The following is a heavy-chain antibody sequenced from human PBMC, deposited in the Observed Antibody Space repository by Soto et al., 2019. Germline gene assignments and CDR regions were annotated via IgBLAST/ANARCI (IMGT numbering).Heavy chain of an antibody. V-gene: IGHV1-3*01. CDR2: LNPNNGDT. CDR3: ARDFLSGSIDY. CDR1: GYTFTDYY. D-gene: IGHD3-10*01. J-gene: IGHJ4*02. Sequence: EASVKVSCKASGYTFTDYYLHWVRQAPGQRLEWKGWLNPNNGDTNYAQNFQGRVTITRDTSASTAYMELSSLRSEDTAVYYCARDFLSGSIDYWGQGTLVTVSS.